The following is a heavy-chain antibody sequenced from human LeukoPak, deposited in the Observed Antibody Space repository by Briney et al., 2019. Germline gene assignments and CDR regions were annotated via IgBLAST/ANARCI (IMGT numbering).Heavy chain of an antibody. CDR1: GFTFSDYY. V-gene: IGHV3-11*01. CDR2: ISSSGSTI. D-gene: IGHD1-26*01. J-gene: IGHJ6*03. Sequence: GGSLRLSCAASGFTFSDYYMSWIRQAPGKVLEWVSYISSSGSTIYYADSVKGRFTISRDNAKNSLYLQMNSLRAEDTAVYYCARGGSLDEYYYYYYMDVWGKGTTVTISS. CDR3: ARGGSLDEYYYYYYMDV.